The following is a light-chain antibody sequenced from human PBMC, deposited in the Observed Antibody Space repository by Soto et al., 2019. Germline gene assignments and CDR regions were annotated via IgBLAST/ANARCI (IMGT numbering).Light chain of an antibody. CDR1: SSDIGAYDY. CDR3: SSFTTTTTHV. CDR2: EVN. Sequence: QSALTQPRSVSGSPGQSVTISCTGTSSDIGAYDYVSWFQQHPGKAPKLMISEVNNRPSGVSNRFSGSKSGNTAYLTISGLQVEDDAEYFCSSFTTTTTHVFGTGTQVTVL. V-gene: IGLV2-14*01. J-gene: IGLJ1*01.